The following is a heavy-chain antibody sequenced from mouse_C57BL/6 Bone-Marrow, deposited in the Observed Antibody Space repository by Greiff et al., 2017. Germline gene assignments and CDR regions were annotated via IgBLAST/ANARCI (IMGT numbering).Heavy chain of an antibody. J-gene: IGHJ1*03. CDR2: IHPNSGST. CDR1: GYTFTSYW. V-gene: IGHV1-64*01. Sequence: QVQLQQPGAELVKPGASVKLSCKASGYTFTSYWMHWVKQRPGQGLEWIGMIHPNSGSTNSNEKFKSKAKLTVDKSSSTAYMQLSSVTSEDSAVSYCAKSRYGPWYIDVWGTGTTVTASS. D-gene: IGHD2-10*02. CDR3: AKSRYGPWYIDV.